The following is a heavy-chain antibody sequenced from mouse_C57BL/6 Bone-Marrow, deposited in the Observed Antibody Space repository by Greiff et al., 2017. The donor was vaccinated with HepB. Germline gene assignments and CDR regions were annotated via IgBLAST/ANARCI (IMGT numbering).Heavy chain of an antibody. CDR3: TKDHYYGSSHYYAMDY. V-gene: IGHV6-3*01. CDR2: IRLKSDNYAT. D-gene: IGHD1-1*01. Sequence: DVQLQESGGGLVQPGGSMKLSCVASGFTFSNYWMNWVRQSPEKGLEWVAQIRLKSDNYATHYAESVKGRFTISRDDSKSSVYLQMNNLRAEDTGIYYCTKDHYYGSSHYYAMDYWGQGTSVTVSS. CDR1: GFTFSNYW. J-gene: IGHJ4*01.